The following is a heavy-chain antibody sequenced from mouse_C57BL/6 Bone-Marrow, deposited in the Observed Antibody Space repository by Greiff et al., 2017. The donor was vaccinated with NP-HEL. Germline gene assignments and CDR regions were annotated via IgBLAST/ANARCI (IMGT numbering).Heavy chain of an antibody. Sequence: EVQGVESGPELVKPGDSVKISCKASGYSFTGYFMNWVMQSHGKSLEWIGRINPCHGDTFYNPKFKGKATLTVDKSSSTAHMELRRLTSEDSAVYYCARGEAEITTVVGGDYWGQGTSVTVSS. CDR1: GYSFTGYF. V-gene: IGHV1-20*01. D-gene: IGHD1-1*01. CDR2: INPCHGDT. CDR3: ARGEAEITTVVGGDY. J-gene: IGHJ4*01.